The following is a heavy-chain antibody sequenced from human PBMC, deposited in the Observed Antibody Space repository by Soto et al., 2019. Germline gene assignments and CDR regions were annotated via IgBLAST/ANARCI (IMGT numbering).Heavy chain of an antibody. CDR3: AGAVSDFDVRRYRTSYFDQ. CDR1: GASVSTGVYY. J-gene: IGHJ4*02. D-gene: IGHD3-10*02. V-gene: IGHV4-31*03. CDR2: IDNSGST. Sequence: QVQLDESGPGLVQPSQTLSLSCTVSGASVSTGVYYWTWIRQHPGRGLEWIGYIDNSGSTYYNPSLTGRVDISVYTSKTQFSLNLQSLTAADTAFYYCAGAVSDFDVRRYRTSYFDQWGQGLLVTVSS.